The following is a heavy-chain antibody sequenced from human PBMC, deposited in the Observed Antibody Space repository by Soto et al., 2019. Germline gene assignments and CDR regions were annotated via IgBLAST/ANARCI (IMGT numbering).Heavy chain of an antibody. CDR1: GFTFNNYA. J-gene: IGHJ4*02. Sequence: VQLVESGGGVVQPGRSLRLSCAASGFTFNNYAMHWVRQAPGKGLEWVAVISYDGSNKYYVDSVKGRFTISRDNPKNTLYLQVNSLTADDTAVYYCANPGSNDYGVIDYWGQGTLVTVSS. D-gene: IGHD4-17*01. CDR3: ANPGSNDYGVIDY. V-gene: IGHV3-30*18. CDR2: ISYDGSNK.